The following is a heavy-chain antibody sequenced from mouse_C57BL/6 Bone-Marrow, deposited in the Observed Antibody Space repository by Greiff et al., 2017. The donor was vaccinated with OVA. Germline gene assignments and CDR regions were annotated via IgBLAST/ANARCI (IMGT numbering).Heavy chain of an antibody. CDR2: INPGSGGT. J-gene: IGHJ2*01. CDR1: GYAFTNYL. CDR3: ARRGSSPDY. D-gene: IGHD1-1*01. Sequence: VKLMESGAELVRPGTSVKVSCKASGYAFTNYLIEWVKQRPGQGLEWIGVINPGSGGTNYNEKFKGKATLTADKSSSTAYMQLSSLTSEDSAVYFCARRGSSPDYWGQGTTLTVSS. V-gene: IGHV1-54*01.